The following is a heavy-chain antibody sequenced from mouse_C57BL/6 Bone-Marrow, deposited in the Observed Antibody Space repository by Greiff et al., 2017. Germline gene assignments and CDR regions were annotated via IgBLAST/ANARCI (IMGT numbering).Heavy chain of an antibody. CDR1: GFTFSDYG. J-gene: IGHJ3*01. CDR2: ISSGSSTI. D-gene: IGHD1-1*01. CDR3: ARPRYYGSSYVAY. V-gene: IGHV5-17*01. Sequence: EVKLMESGGGLVKPGGSLKLSCAASGFTFSDYGMHWVRQAPEKGLEWVAYISSGSSTIYYADTVKGRFTISRDNAKNTLFLQMTSLRSEDTAMYYCARPRYYGSSYVAYWGQGTLVTVSA.